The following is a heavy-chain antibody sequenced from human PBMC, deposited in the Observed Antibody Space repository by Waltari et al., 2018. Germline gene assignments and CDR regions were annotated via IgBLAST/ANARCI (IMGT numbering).Heavy chain of an antibody. CDR3: AREYSSSSGY. CDR1: GGSISSSSYY. Sequence: QLQLQESGPGLVKPSETLSLTCTVSGGSISSSSYYWGWIRQPPGKGLKWIGSIYYSGSTYYNPSLKSRVTISVDTSKNQFSLKLSSVTAADTAVYYCAREYSSSSGYWGQGTLVTVSS. CDR2: IYYSGST. J-gene: IGHJ4*02. V-gene: IGHV4-39*07. D-gene: IGHD6-6*01.